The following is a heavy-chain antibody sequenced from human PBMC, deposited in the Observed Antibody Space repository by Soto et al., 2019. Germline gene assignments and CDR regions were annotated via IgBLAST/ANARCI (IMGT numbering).Heavy chain of an antibody. V-gene: IGHV2-26*01. J-gene: IGHJ4*02. Sequence: QVTLKESGPVLVKPTETLTLTCTVSGFSFSDVRVGVTWIRQPPGKALEWLSVIFSNDKKSYNTSLKNRLTIPQDTSKSQVVLTMTNIDPVDTATYYCAQIRRRGWYRWMDYWGQGTLVTVSS. CDR2: IFSNDKK. D-gene: IGHD6-19*01. CDR3: AQIRRRGWYRWMDY. CDR1: GFSFSDVRVG.